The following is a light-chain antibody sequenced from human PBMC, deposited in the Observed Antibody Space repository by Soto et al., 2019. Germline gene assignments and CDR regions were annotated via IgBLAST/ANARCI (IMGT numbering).Light chain of an antibody. CDR1: PSVSSY. CDR2: DAS. Sequence: EFVLTQSPAPLFLSPGARATLSCSASPSVSSYLAWYQQKPGQAPRLLIYDASNIATDIPASFSGSGSGTDFKLTISSLQTDDLAVYYCQPRNNWPSTVGGGT. J-gene: IGKJ4*01. CDR3: QPRNNWPST. V-gene: IGKV3-11*01.